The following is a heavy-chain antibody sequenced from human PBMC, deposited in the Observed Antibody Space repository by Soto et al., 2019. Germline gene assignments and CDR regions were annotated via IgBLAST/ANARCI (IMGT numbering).Heavy chain of an antibody. CDR1: GFSFSTYA. CDR3: AKARGIITPAPDSY. D-gene: IGHD3-16*01. Sequence: PGGSLRLSCAASGFSFSTYAMSWVRQAPGKGLEWVSVISGSGGDTYYADSVKGRFTIARDNSKNTLSLQMNSLRAEDTAVYYCAKARGIITPAPDSYWGQGTQVTVSS. V-gene: IGHV3-23*01. J-gene: IGHJ1*01. CDR2: ISGSGGDT.